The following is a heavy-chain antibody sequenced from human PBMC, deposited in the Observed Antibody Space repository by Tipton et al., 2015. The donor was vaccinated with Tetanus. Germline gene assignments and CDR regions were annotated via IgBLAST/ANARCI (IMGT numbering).Heavy chain of an antibody. CDR3: ARDPSSGVRYFDY. D-gene: IGHD2-8*01. J-gene: IGHJ4*02. V-gene: IGHV4-59*01. CDR1: GGSISSNY. Sequence: TLSLTCNVSGGSISSNYWSWIRQPPGKGLEWIGNIYYSGSTNYNPSLKSRVTISVDTSKKQFSLKLSSVTAADTAVYYCARDPSSGVRYFDYWGQGTLVTVSS. CDR2: IYYSGST.